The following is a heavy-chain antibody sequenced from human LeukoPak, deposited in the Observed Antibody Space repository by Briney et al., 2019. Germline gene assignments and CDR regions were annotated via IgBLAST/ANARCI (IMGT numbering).Heavy chain of an antibody. D-gene: IGHD3-10*01. Sequence: PGGSLRLSCAASGFTISTYGMSWVRQAPGKGLEWVSSISGGTTYYADSVKGRFTISRDNSKNTVSLQMNSLRAEDTAVYYCAKSVYHSGNYWGQGTLVTVS. CDR1: GFTISTYG. J-gene: IGHJ4*02. V-gene: IGHV3-23*01. CDR2: ISGGTT. CDR3: AKSVYHSGNY.